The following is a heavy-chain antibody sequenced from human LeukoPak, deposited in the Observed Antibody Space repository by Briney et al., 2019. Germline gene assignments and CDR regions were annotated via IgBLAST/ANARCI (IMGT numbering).Heavy chain of an antibody. CDR3: AKLDTAMVLFDY. V-gene: IGHV3-30-3*02. Sequence: PGGSLRLSCAASGFTFSSYAMHWVRQAPGKGLEWVAVISYDGSNKYYADSVKGRFTISRDNSKNTLYLQMNSLRAEDTAVYYCAKLDTAMVLFDYWGQGTLVTVSS. CDR1: GFTFSSYA. CDR2: ISYDGSNK. J-gene: IGHJ4*02. D-gene: IGHD5-18*01.